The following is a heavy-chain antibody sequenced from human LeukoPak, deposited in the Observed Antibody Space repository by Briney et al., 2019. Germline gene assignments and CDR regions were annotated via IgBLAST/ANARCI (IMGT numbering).Heavy chain of an antibody. V-gene: IGHV4-59*01. Sequence: SETLSLTCTVSGGSISSYYWSWIRQPPGKGLEWIAHISYSGSTNYNPSLKSRVTISVDTSKNQFSLKLSSVTAADTAVYYCALRPGFGVRDYWGQGTLVTVSS. CDR2: ISYSGST. CDR3: ALRPGFGVRDY. CDR1: GGSISSYY. J-gene: IGHJ4*02. D-gene: IGHD3-16*01.